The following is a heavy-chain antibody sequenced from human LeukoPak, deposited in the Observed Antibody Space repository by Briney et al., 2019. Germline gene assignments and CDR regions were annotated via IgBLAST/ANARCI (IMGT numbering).Heavy chain of an antibody. Sequence: ASVKVSCKASGYTFTSYDINWVRQATGQGLEWMGWMNPNSGNTGYAQKFQGRVTMTRNTSISTAYMELSSLRSEDTAVYYRASAYCGGDCYPNYGMDVWGQGTTVTVSS. CDR1: GYTFTSYD. CDR3: ASAYCGGDCYPNYGMDV. J-gene: IGHJ6*02. V-gene: IGHV1-8*01. CDR2: MNPNSGNT. D-gene: IGHD2-21*02.